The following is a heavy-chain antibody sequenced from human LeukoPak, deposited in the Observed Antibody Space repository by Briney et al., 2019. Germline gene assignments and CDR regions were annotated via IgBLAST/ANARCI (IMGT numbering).Heavy chain of an antibody. J-gene: IGHJ4*02. V-gene: IGHV1-46*01. CDR3: ARERSATYYFDY. CDR2: ISPSGGTT. Sequence: GASVRVSCKASGYTFTSYYIHWVRQAPGQGLEWMGIISPSGGTTNYAQKFQGRVSMTRDTSTSTVYMELSSLRSEDTAVYYCARERSATYYFDYWGQGTLVTVSS. CDR1: GYTFTSYY.